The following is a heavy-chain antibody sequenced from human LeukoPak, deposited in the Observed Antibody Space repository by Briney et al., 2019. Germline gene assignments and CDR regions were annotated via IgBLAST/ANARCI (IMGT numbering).Heavy chain of an antibody. CDR1: GFNFRDHW. V-gene: IGHV3-23*01. CDR3: AGRVTGYSSGYVY. J-gene: IGHJ4*02. Sequence: GGSLRLSCAVSGFNFRDHWMDWVRQAPGKGLDWVSVISGSAHKIRYADSVKGRFTISRDNSENIVYLQMNNLRAEDTAVYYCAGRVTGYSSGYVYWGQGTLVTVSS. D-gene: IGHD5-18*01. CDR2: ISGSAHKI.